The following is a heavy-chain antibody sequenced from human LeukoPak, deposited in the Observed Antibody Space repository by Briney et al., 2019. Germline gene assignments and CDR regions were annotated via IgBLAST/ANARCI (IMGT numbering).Heavy chain of an antibody. D-gene: IGHD2-2*01. Sequence: ASVKVSCKASGYTFTGYYMHWVRQAPGQGLEWMGWINPNSGGTNYAQKFQGRVTMTRDTSISTVYMELSRLRSDDTAVYYCAREGAGIVVVPAATPYYYYYGMDVWGQGTTVTVSS. CDR2: INPNSGGT. CDR3: AREGAGIVVVPAATPYYYYYGMDV. V-gene: IGHV1-2*02. J-gene: IGHJ6*02. CDR1: GYTFTGYY.